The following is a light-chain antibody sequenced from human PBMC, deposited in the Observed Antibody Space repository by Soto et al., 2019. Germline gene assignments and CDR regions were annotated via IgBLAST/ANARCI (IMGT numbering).Light chain of an antibody. Sequence: QSALTQPASVSGSLGQSITISCTGTSNDVGGFNYVSWYQQNPGKAPQLMIYEVSNRPSGVSNRFSGSKSGNTASLTISGLQAEDEADYYCSSYTSSSTFYVFGTGTKVTVL. J-gene: IGLJ1*01. V-gene: IGLV2-14*01. CDR3: SSYTSSSTFYV. CDR2: EVS. CDR1: SNDVGGFNY.